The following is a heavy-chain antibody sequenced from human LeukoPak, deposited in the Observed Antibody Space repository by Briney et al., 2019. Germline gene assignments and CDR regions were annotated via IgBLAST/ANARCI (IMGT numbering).Heavy chain of an antibody. V-gene: IGHV1-46*01. D-gene: IGHD6-19*01. CDR1: GYTFTNYY. CDR2: INPSSGAP. J-gene: IGHJ4*02. Sequence: ASVKVSCKASGYTFTNYYIHWVRQAPGQGLEWVGVINPSSGAPTYAQKFQGRVTMTRDTSTSTVYMELSSLRSEDTAVYYCARDLMAVAGYFDYWGLGTLVTVSS. CDR3: ARDLMAVAGYFDY.